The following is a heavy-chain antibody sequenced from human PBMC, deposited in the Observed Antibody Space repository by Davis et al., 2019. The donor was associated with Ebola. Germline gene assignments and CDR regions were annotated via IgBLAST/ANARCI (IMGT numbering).Heavy chain of an antibody. CDR3: ARDWGSAWNSEGYYYYYGMDV. Sequence: PGGSLRLSCAASGFTFSSYSMNWVRQAPGKGLEWVSSISSSSSYIYYADSVKGRFTISRDNAKNSLYLQMNSLRAEDTAVYYCARDWGSAWNSEGYYYYYGMDVWGKGTTVTVSS. CDR1: GFTFSSYS. D-gene: IGHD1-7*01. CDR2: ISSSSSYI. V-gene: IGHV3-21*01. J-gene: IGHJ6*04.